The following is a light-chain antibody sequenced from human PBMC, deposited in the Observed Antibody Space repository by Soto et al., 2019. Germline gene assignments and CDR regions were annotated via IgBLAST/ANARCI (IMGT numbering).Light chain of an antibody. Sequence: QSALTQPASVSGSPGQSITISCTGTSSDVGGYNYVSWYQQHPGKAPKLMIDDVSNRPSGVSNRFSGSKSGNTASLTISGLQAEDEADYYCSSYTSSSTVVFGGGTKL. CDR2: DVS. CDR1: SSDVGGYNY. V-gene: IGLV2-14*01. J-gene: IGLJ2*01. CDR3: SSYTSSSTVV.